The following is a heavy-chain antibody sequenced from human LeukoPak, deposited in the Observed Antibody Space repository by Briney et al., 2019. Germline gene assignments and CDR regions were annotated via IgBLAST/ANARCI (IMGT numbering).Heavy chain of an antibody. V-gene: IGHV3-53*01. CDR2: TYSGGRT. J-gene: IGHJ4*02. Sequence: GGSLRLSCAASGFTVSSNYMTWVRQAPGKGLEWGSVTYSGGRTYYADSVKGRFTISRDNSKNTLYLQMNSLRAEDTAVYYCAREFRPYYDFWSDYYIFDYWGQGTLVTVSS. CDR1: GFTVSSNY. D-gene: IGHD3-3*01. CDR3: AREFRPYYDFWSDYYIFDY.